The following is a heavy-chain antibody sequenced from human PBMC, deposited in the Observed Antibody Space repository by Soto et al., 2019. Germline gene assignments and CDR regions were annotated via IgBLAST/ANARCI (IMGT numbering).Heavy chain of an antibody. CDR2: INAGNGNT. V-gene: IGHV1-3*01. J-gene: IGHJ6*02. CDR3: ARVEGITIIVQGPMDV. D-gene: IGHD3-22*01. Sequence: GASVKVSCKASGYTFTTYFIHWVRQAPGQRLEWMGWINAGNGNTRYSQKFQGRVTITRDTSASTVYMELSSLRSEDTAVYYCARVEGITIIVQGPMDVWGQGTTVTV. CDR1: GYTFTTYF.